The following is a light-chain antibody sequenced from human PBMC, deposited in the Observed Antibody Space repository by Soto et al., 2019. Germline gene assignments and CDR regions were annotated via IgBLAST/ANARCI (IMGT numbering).Light chain of an antibody. CDR2: RDT. V-gene: IGLV1-47*01. CDR3: AAWDASLSAWV. Sequence: QSVLTQPPSASGTPGQRVTISCSGSSSNIGRNYVYWYQQLPGTAPKLLISRDTQRPSGVPDRFSGSKSGTSASLAISGLRSDDEADYYCAAWDASLSAWVFGGGTKL. CDR1: SSNIGRNY. J-gene: IGLJ3*02.